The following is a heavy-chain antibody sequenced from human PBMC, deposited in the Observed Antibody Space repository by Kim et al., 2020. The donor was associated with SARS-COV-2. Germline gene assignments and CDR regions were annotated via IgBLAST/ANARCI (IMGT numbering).Heavy chain of an antibody. CDR3: ARESDVAGNDY. J-gene: IGHJ4*02. V-gene: IGHV3-48*03. D-gene: IGHD6-19*01. CDR1: GFTFSSYE. Sequence: GGSLRLSCAASGFTFSSYEMNWVRQAPGKGLEWVSYISNSGSTTHYADSVKGRFTISRDNADNSLYLQMSSLRAEDTALYYCARESDVAGNDYWGQGTLVTVSS. CDR2: ISNSGSTT.